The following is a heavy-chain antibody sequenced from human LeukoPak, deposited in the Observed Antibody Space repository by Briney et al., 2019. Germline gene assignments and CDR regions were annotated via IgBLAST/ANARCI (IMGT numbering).Heavy chain of an antibody. CDR2: IIPILGIA. CDR1: GGTFSSYA. Sequence: SVKVSCKASGGTFSSYAISWVRQAPGQGLEWMGRIIPILGIANYAQKFQGRVSITADKSTSTAYMELSSLRSEDTAVYYCARNTVAVTSPLSGWGQGTLVTVSS. D-gene: IGHD6-19*01. J-gene: IGHJ4*02. CDR3: ARNTVAVTSPLSG. V-gene: IGHV1-69*04.